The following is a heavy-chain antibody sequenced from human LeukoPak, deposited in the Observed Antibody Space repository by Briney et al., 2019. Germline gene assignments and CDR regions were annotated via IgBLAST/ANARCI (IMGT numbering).Heavy chain of an antibody. CDR2: MYHTGST. V-gene: IGHV4-59*04. CDR3: ARVLDYYGSGTYSFDY. J-gene: IGHJ4*02. CDR1: GGSISSYY. Sequence: SETLSLTCTVSGGSISSYYWSWIRQPPGKGLEWIGSMYHTGSTFYNPSLKSRVTMSVDTSKNQFSLKLSFVTAADTAVYYCARVLDYYGSGTYSFDYWGQGTLVTVSS. D-gene: IGHD3-10*01.